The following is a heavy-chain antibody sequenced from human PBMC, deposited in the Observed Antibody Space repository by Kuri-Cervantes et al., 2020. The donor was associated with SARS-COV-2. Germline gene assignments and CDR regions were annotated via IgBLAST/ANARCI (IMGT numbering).Heavy chain of an antibody. CDR3: ARDMGDRLLWFGELLY. CDR1: GYTFTGYG. D-gene: IGHD3-10*01. V-gene: IGHV1-18*04. J-gene: IGHJ4*02. CDR2: ISAYNGNT. Sequence: ASVKVSCKASGYTFTGYGISWVRQAPGQELEWMGWISAYNGNTNYAQKLQGRVTMTTDTSTSTAYMELRSLRSDDTAVYYCARDMGDRLLWFGELLYWGQGTLVTVSS.